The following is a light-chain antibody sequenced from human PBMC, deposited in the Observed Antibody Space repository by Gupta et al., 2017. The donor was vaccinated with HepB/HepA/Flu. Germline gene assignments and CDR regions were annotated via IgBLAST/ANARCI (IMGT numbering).Light chain of an antibody. Sequence: EIVLTQSPATLSLSPGERATLSCRASQGVSSQLSWYQQKPGQAPRLLIYDASNRATGIPARFSGSGSGTDFTLTISSLEPEDFAVYYCQQRSNWPLTFGGGTKVEI. V-gene: IGKV3-11*01. CDR1: QGVSSQ. CDR2: DAS. CDR3: QQRSNWPLT. J-gene: IGKJ4*01.